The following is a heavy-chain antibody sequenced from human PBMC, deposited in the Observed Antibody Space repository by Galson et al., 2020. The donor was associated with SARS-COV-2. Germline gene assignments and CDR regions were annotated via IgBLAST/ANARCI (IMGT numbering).Heavy chain of an antibody. V-gene: IGHV3-30*01. CDR2: ISYDGSNK. J-gene: IGHJ4*02. D-gene: IGHD6-19*01. CDR1: GFTFSSYA. Sequence: SLKISCAASGFTFSSYAMHWVRQAPGKGLEWVAVISYDGSNKYYADSVKGRFTISRDNSKNTLYLQMNSLIAEDTAVYYCARDLPTQPGCWGQGTLVTVSS. CDR3: ARDLPTQPGC.